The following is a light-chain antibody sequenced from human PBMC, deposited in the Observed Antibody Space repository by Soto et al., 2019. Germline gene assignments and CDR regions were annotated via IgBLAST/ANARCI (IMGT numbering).Light chain of an antibody. J-gene: IGKJ1*01. CDR1: QSVSSY. Sequence: VLTQSPATLSLSPGERATLSCRASQSVSSYLAWYQQKPGQAPRLLIYAASNRATGIPARFSGSGSGTDFTLTISSLEPEDFAVYYCQQYGSSRTFGQGTKVDIK. CDR3: QQYGSSRT. CDR2: AAS. V-gene: IGKV3-11*01.